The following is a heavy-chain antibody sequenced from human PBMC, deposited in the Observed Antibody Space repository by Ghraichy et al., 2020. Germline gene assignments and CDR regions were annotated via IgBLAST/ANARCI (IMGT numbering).Heavy chain of an antibody. CDR1: GFTFSSYG. CDR2: IWYDGSNK. CDR3: ARDRHDSSGYYYY. Sequence: GGSLRLSCAASGFTFSSYGMHWVRQAPGKGLEWVAVIWYDGSNKYYADSVKGRFTISRDNSKNTLYLQMNSLRAEDTAVYYCARDRHDSSGYYYYWGQGTLVTVSS. D-gene: IGHD3-22*01. J-gene: IGHJ4*02. V-gene: IGHV3-33*08.